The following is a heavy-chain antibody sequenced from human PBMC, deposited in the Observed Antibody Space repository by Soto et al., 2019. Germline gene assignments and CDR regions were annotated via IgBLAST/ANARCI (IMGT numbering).Heavy chain of an antibody. Sequence: PXGSLRLSCAASGFTFSDYYMSWIRQAPGKGLEYISYISSSSGSTNYADSVKGRFTISRDNAKNSLYLQMSSLRAEDTAVYYCARDRGGYDRLYYYHGMDVWGQGTTVTVSS. D-gene: IGHD5-12*01. CDR2: ISSSSGST. CDR1: GFTFSDYY. V-gene: IGHV3-11*06. CDR3: ARDRGGYDRLYYYHGMDV. J-gene: IGHJ6*02.